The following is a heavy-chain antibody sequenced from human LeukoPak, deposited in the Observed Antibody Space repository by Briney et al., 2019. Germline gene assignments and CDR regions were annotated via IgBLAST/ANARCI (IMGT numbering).Heavy chain of an antibody. CDR3: ARDGRNCTNEYCYTYFDP. CDR1: GGSTRRNC. V-gene: IGHV4-59*01. J-gene: IGHJ5*02. Sequence: SQTLSLTCSVSGGSTRRNCWNWIRQPPGKGPEWIGYIFYGGTTNYNPSLKSRWTISIDTSKNQSSLQLNSVTASDTAIYYCARDGRNCTNEYCYTYFDPCGPGILVTVSS. D-gene: IGHD2-8*01. CDR2: IFYGGTT.